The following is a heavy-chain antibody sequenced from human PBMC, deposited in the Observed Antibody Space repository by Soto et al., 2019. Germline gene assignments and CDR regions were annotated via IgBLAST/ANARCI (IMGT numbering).Heavy chain of an antibody. CDR1: GFTFSSYA. J-gene: IGHJ4*02. D-gene: IGHD5-18*01. CDR3: GRTRVIQLWEYYCDY. V-gene: IGHV3-30-3*01. Sequence: QVQLVESGGGVVQPGRSLRLSCAASGFTFSSYAMHWVRQAPGKGLEWVAVISYDGSNKYYADSVKGRFTISRDNSKNTLYLQRKSLRAEDTAVYYCGRTRVIQLWEYYCDYWGQGTLVTVSS. CDR2: ISYDGSNK.